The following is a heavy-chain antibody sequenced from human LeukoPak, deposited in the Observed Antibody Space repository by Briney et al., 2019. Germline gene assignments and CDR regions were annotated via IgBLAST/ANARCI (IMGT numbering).Heavy chain of an antibody. CDR2: INHSGST. CDR3: ARGSSSWPRPNWFDH. J-gene: IGHJ5*02. Sequence: SETLSLTCAVYGGSFSGYYWSWIRHPPGKGLEWIGEINHSGSTNYNPSLKSRVTISVDTSKNQFSLKLSSVTAADTAVYYCARGSSSWPRPNWFDHWGQGTLVTVSS. V-gene: IGHV4-34*01. CDR1: GGSFSGYY. D-gene: IGHD6-13*01.